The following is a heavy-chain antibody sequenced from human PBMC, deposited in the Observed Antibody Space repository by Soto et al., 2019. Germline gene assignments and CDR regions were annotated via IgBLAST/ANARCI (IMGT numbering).Heavy chain of an antibody. J-gene: IGHJ4*02. D-gene: IGHD3-22*01. CDR1: GVSFSSYA. Sequence: PAWSLELCCSASGVSFSSYAMHGARQAPGKGLEYVSSISTDGGSTHYADSVKGRFTISRDNSKNTQYLQMSSLRADDTAVYYCVKGEYYYDSSGYYPFDYLGQGTLVTVSS. CDR2: ISTDGGST. V-gene: IGHV3-64D*06. CDR3: VKGEYYYDSSGYYPFDY.